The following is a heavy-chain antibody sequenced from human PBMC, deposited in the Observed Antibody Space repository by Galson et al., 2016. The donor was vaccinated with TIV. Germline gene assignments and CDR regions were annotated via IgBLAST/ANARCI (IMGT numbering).Heavy chain of an antibody. CDR3: ARGRGYYFGSGSSYFDY. J-gene: IGHJ4*02. V-gene: IGHV1-69*06. Sequence: SVKVSCKASGGTFSNFVISWVRQAPGQGLEWMGGINPIFGTANYAQKFQGRVTITADTSTSTIYMELSSLRSEDTAGYYCARGRGYYFGSGSSYFDYWGQGSLVTVSS. D-gene: IGHD3-10*01. CDR1: GGTFSNFV. CDR2: INPIFGTA.